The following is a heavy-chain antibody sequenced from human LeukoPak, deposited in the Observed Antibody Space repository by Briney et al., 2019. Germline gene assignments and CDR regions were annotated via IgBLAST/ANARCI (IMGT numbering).Heavy chain of an antibody. J-gene: IGHJ4*02. Sequence: SETLSLTCTVSGGSISSYYWSWIRQPPGKGLEWIGYIYYSGSTNYNPSLKSRVTISVDTSKNQFSLKLSSVTAADTAVYYCARGLGYYDSSPDYWGQGTLVTVSS. CDR3: ARGLGYYDSSPDY. D-gene: IGHD3-22*01. CDR2: IYYSGST. CDR1: GGSISSYY. V-gene: IGHV4-59*12.